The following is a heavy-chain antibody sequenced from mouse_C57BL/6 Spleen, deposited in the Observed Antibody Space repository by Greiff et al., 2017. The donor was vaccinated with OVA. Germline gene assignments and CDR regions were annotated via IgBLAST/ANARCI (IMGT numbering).Heavy chain of an antibody. J-gene: IGHJ1*03. Sequence: EVKLMESGAGLVKPGGSLKLSCAASGFTFSSYAMSWVRQTPEKRLEWVAYISSGGDYIYYADTVKGRFTISRDNARNTLYLQMRSLKADDTAIYYCTRLRLGAGYFDVWGTGTTVTVSS. V-gene: IGHV5-9-1*02. CDR1: GFTFSSYA. CDR3: TRLRLGAGYFDV. CDR2: ISSGGDYI. D-gene: IGHD4-1*01.